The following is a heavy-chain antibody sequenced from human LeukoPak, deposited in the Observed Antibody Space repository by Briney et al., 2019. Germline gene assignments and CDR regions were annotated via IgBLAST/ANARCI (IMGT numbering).Heavy chain of an antibody. Sequence: HSGGSLRLSCAASEFTFSSYAMHWVRQAPGKGLEWVAVISYDGSNKYYADSVKGRFTISRDNSKNTLYLQMNSLRAEDTAVYYCARDSHYYDFWSGYLAPFYYYYGMDVWGQGTTVTVSS. V-gene: IGHV3-30-3*01. CDR1: EFTFSSYA. J-gene: IGHJ6*02. D-gene: IGHD3-3*01. CDR2: ISYDGSNK. CDR3: ARDSHYYDFWSGYLAPFYYYYGMDV.